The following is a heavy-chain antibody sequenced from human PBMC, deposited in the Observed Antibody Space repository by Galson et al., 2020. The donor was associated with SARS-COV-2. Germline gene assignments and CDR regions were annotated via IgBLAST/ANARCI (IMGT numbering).Heavy chain of an antibody. Sequence: SETLSLTCTVSGGSISISSNYCGWIRQPPGQGLEWIGSIYYSESTHYNPPLKSRVTISVDTSKNQFSLKLGSVTAADTAVCYCARENVLLYFDWLFPYYFEYWGQGTLFTVSS. CDR3: ARENVLLYFDWLFPYYFEY. CDR1: GGSISISSNY. CDR2: IYYSEST. J-gene: IGHJ4*02. V-gene: IGHV4-39*07. D-gene: IGHD3-9*01.